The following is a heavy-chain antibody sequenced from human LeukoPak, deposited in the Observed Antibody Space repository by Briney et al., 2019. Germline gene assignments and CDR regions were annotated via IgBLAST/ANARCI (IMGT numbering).Heavy chain of an antibody. CDR3: ARGSTRDSSGWYGPGKWFDP. V-gene: IGHV1-2*02. Sequence: ASVKVSCKASGYTFTDYYMHWVRQAPGQGLEWMGWINPNSGGTNYAQNFQGRVTMTRDTSISTPFLELSSLRSDDTAVYYCARGSTRDSSGWYGPGKWFDPWGQGTLVTVSS. CDR2: INPNSGGT. CDR1: GYTFTDYY. D-gene: IGHD6-19*01. J-gene: IGHJ5*02.